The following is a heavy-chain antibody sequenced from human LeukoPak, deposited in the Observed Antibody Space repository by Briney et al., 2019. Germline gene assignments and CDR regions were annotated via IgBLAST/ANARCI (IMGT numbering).Heavy chain of an antibody. Sequence: ASVKVSCKASGCTFTSYDINWVRQATGQGLEWMGWMNPNSGNTGYAQKFQGRVTMTRNTSISTAYMELSSLRSEDTAVYYCARDPNWAAGRYNWFDPWGQGTLVTVSS. J-gene: IGHJ5*02. CDR2: MNPNSGNT. V-gene: IGHV1-8*01. CDR1: GCTFTSYD. D-gene: IGHD6-13*01. CDR3: ARDPNWAAGRYNWFDP.